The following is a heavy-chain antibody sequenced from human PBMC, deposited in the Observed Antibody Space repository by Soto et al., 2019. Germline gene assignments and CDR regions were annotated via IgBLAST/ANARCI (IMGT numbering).Heavy chain of an antibody. J-gene: IGHJ6*02. V-gene: IGHV3-21*01. D-gene: IGHD3-10*01. CDR2: ISSSSSYI. Sequence: PGGSLRLSCAASGFTFSSYSMNWVRQAPGKGLEWVSSISSSSSYIYYADSVKGRFTISRDNAKNSLYLQMNSLRAEDTAVYYCARDVVLWFGELSGGMDVWGQGTTVTVSS. CDR3: ARDVVLWFGELSGGMDV. CDR1: GFTFSSYS.